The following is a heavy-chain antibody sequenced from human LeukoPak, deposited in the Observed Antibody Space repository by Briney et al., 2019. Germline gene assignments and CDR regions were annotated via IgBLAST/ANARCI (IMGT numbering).Heavy chain of an antibody. CDR3: ARSSYYYAADAFDI. V-gene: IGHV4-59*01. CDR1: GGSISSYY. J-gene: IGHJ3*02. D-gene: IGHD3-10*01. Sequence: SETLSLTCTVSGGSISSYYWSWIRQPPGKGLEWIGYIHYSGSTNYNPSLKSRVTISVDTSKNQFSLKLSSVTAADTAVYYCARSSYYYAADAFDIWGQGTMVTVSS. CDR2: IHYSGST.